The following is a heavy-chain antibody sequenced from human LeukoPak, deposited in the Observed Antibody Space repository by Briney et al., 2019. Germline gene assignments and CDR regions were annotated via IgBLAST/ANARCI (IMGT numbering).Heavy chain of an antibody. J-gene: IGHJ4*02. CDR3: ASLNGGYPKPDY. V-gene: IGHV3-74*01. CDR2: INSDGSST. D-gene: IGHD3-16*02. Sequence: GGSLRLSCAASGFTFSSYWMHWVRQAPGKGLVWVSRINSDGSSTSYADSVKGRFTISRDNAKNTLYLQMNSLRAEDTAVYYCASLNGGYPKPDYWGQGTLVTVSS. CDR1: GFTFSSYW.